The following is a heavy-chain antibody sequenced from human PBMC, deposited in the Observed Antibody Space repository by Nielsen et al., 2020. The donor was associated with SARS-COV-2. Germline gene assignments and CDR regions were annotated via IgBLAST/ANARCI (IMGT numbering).Heavy chain of an antibody. CDR1: GFTFSIYA. J-gene: IGHJ4*02. D-gene: IGHD5-18*01. CDR3: AKSRRRGYIYGPLDS. Sequence: GGSLRLSCAASGFTFSIYAMHWVRQAPGKGLEWVAVVSNDGNIQYYSDSVKGRFTISRDNSKNTVYLQMNSLRPEDTAVYYCAKSRRRGYIYGPLDSWCQGTLVTVSS. CDR2: VSNDGNIQ. V-gene: IGHV3-30*18.